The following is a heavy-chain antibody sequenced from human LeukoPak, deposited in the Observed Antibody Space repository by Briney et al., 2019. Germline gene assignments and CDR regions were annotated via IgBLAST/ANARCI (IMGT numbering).Heavy chain of an antibody. CDR2: ISGSGGSA. CDR1: GFTFTRNT. V-gene: IGHV3-23*01. J-gene: IGHJ4*02. Sequence: GGSLRLSCAASGFTFTRNTMSWVRQAPGKGLEWVSAISGSGGSAYYADSVKGRFTISRDNSQNTLYLQMNSLRVEDTAVYYCARNAVLRYLEWLVNYYLDSWGQGTLVTVSS. CDR3: ARNAVLRYLEWLVNYYLDS. D-gene: IGHD3-3*01.